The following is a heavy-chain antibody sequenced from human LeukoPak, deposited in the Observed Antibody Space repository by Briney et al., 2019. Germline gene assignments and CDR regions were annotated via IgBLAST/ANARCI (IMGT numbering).Heavy chain of an antibody. Sequence: GGSLRLSCAASGFTFSGFAMTWVRQAPGKGLEWVAVISYDGSNKYYADSVKGRFTISRDNSKNTLYLQMNSLRAEDTAVYYCARDLYDSSESAFDIWGQGTMVTVSS. CDR2: ISYDGSNK. D-gene: IGHD3-22*01. CDR1: GFTFSGFA. V-gene: IGHV3-30-3*01. J-gene: IGHJ3*02. CDR3: ARDLYDSSESAFDI.